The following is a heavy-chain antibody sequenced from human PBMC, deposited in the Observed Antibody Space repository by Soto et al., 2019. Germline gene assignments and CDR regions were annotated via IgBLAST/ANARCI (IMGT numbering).Heavy chain of an antibody. V-gene: IGHV1-18*04. D-gene: IGHD3-22*01. CDR1: GYSFRHYG. J-gene: IGHJ5*01. CDR2: INPYSGNR. Sequence: ASVKVSCKACGYSFRHYGINWVRQAPGQGLEWMGWINPYSGNRNYAPKFEDRVAMTTTSSTNTVYLELRSPKSDDTAIYYRASDRLRGYDSSGFYSCGQRTLVPVSS. CDR3: ASDRLRGYDSSGFYS.